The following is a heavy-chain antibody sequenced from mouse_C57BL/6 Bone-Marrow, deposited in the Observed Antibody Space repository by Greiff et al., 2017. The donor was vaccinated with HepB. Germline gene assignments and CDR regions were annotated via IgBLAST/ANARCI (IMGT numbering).Heavy chain of an antibody. Sequence: DVKLQESGEGLVKPGGSLKLSCAASGFTFSSYAMSWVRQTPEKRLEWVAYISSGGDYIYYADTVKGRFTISRDNARNTLYLQMSSLKSEDTAMYYCTKYGSSSAWFAYWGQGTLVTVSA. J-gene: IGHJ3*01. CDR3: TKYGSSSAWFAY. D-gene: IGHD1-1*01. CDR1: GFTFSSYA. V-gene: IGHV5-9-1*02. CDR2: ISSGGDYI.